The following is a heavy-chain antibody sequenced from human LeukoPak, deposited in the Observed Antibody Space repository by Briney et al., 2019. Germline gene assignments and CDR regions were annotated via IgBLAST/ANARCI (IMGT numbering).Heavy chain of an antibody. J-gene: IGHJ4*02. CDR2: INPNSGGT. CDR3: ARASLASAGTRF. CDR1: GYTLTDQY. D-gene: IGHD6-13*01. V-gene: IGHV1-2*02. Sequence: GASVKVSFKASGYTLTDQYMHWVRQAPGQGLEWMGWINPNSGGTNYAQKFQGRVTMTRDTSISTAYMELSRLTSDDTAVYYCARASLASAGTRFWGQGTLVTVSS.